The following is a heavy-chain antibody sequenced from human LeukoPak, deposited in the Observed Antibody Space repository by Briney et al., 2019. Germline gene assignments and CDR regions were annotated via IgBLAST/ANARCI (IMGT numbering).Heavy chain of an antibody. CDR1: GYSFTGYF. CDR2: INPNSGGT. V-gene: IGHV1-2*02. D-gene: IGHD6-13*01. CDR3: ARDTRMGEQRLVSAFDI. Sequence: ASVKVSCKASGYSFTGYFIHWVRQAPGQGFEWKGWINPNSGGTNYAQIFQGRVTMTRDTSISTAYMELIGLTSDDTAVYYCARDTRMGEQRLVSAFDIWGQGTMVTVSS. J-gene: IGHJ3*02.